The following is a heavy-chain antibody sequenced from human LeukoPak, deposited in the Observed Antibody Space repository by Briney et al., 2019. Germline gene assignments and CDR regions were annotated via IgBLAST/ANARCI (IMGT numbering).Heavy chain of an antibody. V-gene: IGHV3-23*01. CDR2: ISGSGDST. J-gene: IGHJ4*02. Sequence: PGGSLRLSCAASGFTFSNYAMRWVRQAPGKGLEWVSGISGSGDSTYYADSVKGRFTISRDNSKNTLYLQMNSLRAEDTAVYYCAKAYYNPPFKAAAGTSFDYWGQGTLVTVSS. CDR1: GFTFSNYA. D-gene: IGHD6-13*01. CDR3: AKAYYNPPFKAAAGTSFDY.